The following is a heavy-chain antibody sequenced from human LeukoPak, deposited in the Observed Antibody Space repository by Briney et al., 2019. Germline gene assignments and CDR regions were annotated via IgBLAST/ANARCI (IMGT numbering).Heavy chain of an antibody. CDR2: IYHSGST. Sequence: SKTMSLTCTVSGGSISSGDYYWSWIRQHPGKGLEWIGYIYHSGSTYYNPSLKSRLIISVDTSKNRFSLRLSSVTAADTAVYYCARGASTVTTFFDSWGQGTLVTVSS. D-gene: IGHD4-17*01. CDR3: ARGASTVTTFFDS. V-gene: IGHV4-31*03. J-gene: IGHJ4*02. CDR1: GGSISSGDYY.